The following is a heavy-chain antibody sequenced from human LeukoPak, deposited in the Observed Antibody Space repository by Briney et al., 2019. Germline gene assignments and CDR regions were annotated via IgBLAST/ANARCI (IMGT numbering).Heavy chain of an antibody. V-gene: IGHV1-69*04. CDR3: ARGPLSDSWFDP. CDR2: IIPILGIA. CDR1: GGTFSSYA. D-gene: IGHD3-16*02. Sequence: GASVKVSCKASGGTFSSYAISWVRQAPGQGLEWVGRIIPILGIANYAQKFQGRVTITADKSTSTAYMELSSLRSEDTAVYYCARGPLSDSWFDPWGQGTLVTVSS. J-gene: IGHJ5*02.